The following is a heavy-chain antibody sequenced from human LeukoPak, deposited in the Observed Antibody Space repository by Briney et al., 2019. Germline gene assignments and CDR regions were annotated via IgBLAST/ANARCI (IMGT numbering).Heavy chain of an antibody. J-gene: IGHJ4*02. CDR3: ARRAGAYSHPYDY. Sequence: GGSLRLSCAASGFTFSSYWIHWVRQAPGKGLVWVSRINSDGSSTTYADSVKGRFTISRDNAKNTLYLQMNSLRAEDTAVYYCARRAGAYSHPYDYWGQGTLVTVSS. CDR2: INSDGSST. CDR1: GFTFSSYW. D-gene: IGHD4/OR15-4a*01. V-gene: IGHV3-74*01.